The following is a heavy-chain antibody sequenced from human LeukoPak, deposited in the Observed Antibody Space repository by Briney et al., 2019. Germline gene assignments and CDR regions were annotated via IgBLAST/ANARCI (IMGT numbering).Heavy chain of an antibody. CDR1: GFSFTDYP. J-gene: IGHJ4*02. Sequence: GGSLRLFCATSGFSFTDYPMNWVRQAPGKGLEWISNIRTNAEGAKYAHCADSVKGRVTISRDDGKNTLYLHMNSLRDDDTAVYYCATDQRYAFDYWGQGILVTASS. CDR3: ATDQRYAFDY. V-gene: IGHV3-48*02. D-gene: IGHD3-9*01. CDR2: IRTNAEGAKYA.